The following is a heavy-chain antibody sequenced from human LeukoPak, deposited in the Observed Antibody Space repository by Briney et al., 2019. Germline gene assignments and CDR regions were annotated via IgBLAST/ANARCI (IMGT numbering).Heavy chain of an antibody. D-gene: IGHD3-22*01. CDR1: GFTFCSYS. Sequence: GSLRLSCAASGFTFCSYSMDWVRQAPGKGLEWVSYISSSSSTIYYAVSVKGRFTISRDNAKYSLYLRMESLRAEDTAVYYLWSHPRYYYDSSGDYWGQGTLVTVSS. CDR3: WSHPRYYYDSSGDY. CDR2: ISSSSSTI. J-gene: IGHJ4*02. V-gene: IGHV3-48*01.